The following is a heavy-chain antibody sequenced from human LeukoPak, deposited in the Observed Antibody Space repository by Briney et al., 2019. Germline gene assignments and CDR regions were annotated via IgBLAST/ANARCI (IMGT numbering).Heavy chain of an antibody. V-gene: IGHV3-7*01. CDR1: GFTFSSYS. J-gene: IGHJ6*03. CDR2: IKQDGSEK. Sequence: PGGSLRLSCAASGFTFSSYSMNWVRQAPGKGLEWVANIKQDGSEKYYVDSVKGRFTISRDNAKNSLYLQMNSLRAEDTAVYYCARDSSYYYGSGYMDVWGKGTTVTVSS. D-gene: IGHD3-10*01. CDR3: ARDSSYYYGSGYMDV.